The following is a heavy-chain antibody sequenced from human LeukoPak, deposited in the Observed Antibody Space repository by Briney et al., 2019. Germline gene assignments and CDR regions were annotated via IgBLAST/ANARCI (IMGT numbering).Heavy chain of an antibody. Sequence: GGSLRLSCAASGFTFSSYGMHWVRRAPGKGLEWVTLIQHDGTNKYYADSVKGRFTISRDNSKNTLYLQMNSLRAEDTAVYYCAKTFGPSSGYYYFDYWGQGVLVTVSS. V-gene: IGHV3-30*02. D-gene: IGHD3-22*01. CDR1: GFTFSSYG. J-gene: IGHJ4*02. CDR3: AKTFGPSSGYYYFDY. CDR2: IQHDGTNK.